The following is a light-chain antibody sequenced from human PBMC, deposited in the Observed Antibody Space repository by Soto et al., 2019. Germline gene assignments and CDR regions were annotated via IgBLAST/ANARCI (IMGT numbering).Light chain of an antibody. J-gene: IGLJ1*01. V-gene: IGLV2-11*01. CDR1: SSDVGGSNY. CDR3: SSYAGSKGV. Sequence: QSALTQPRSVSGSPGQSVTISCTGTSSDVGGSNYVSWYQQHLGKAPKLMIYDVSKRPSGVPDRFSGSKSGNTASLTVSGLQAEDEADYYCSSYAGSKGVFGTGTKVTVL. CDR2: DVS.